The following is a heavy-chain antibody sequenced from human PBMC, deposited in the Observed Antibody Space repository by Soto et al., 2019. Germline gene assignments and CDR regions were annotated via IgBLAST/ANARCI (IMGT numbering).Heavy chain of an antibody. Sequence: GGSLRLSCAASGFTFSSYAMSWVRQAPGKGLEWVSGISWNSGSIGYADSVKGRFTISRDNAKNSLYLQMNSLRAEDTALYYCAKDMSYDILRPLFDPWGQGTLVTVSS. V-gene: IGHV3-9*01. D-gene: IGHD3-9*01. J-gene: IGHJ5*02. CDR2: ISWNSGSI. CDR1: GFTFSSYA. CDR3: AKDMSYDILRPLFDP.